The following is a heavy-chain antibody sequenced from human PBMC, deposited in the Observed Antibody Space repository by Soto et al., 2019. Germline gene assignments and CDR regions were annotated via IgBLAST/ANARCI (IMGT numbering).Heavy chain of an antibody. CDR1: GFTLSDHF. V-gene: IGHV3-72*01. D-gene: IGHD4-4*01. Sequence: LRLSCAASGFTLSDHFMEWVRQAPGKGLEWVGRTKHKAASYTTDYAASANGRFTISRDDSKNSLYLQMNSLKTEDTAMYYCVTLQFSRWFYWGLGTLVTVSS. CDR2: TKHKAASYTT. CDR3: VTLQFSRWFY. J-gene: IGHJ4*02.